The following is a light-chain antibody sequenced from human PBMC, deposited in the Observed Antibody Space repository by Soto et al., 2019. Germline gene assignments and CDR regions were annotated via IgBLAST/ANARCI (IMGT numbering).Light chain of an antibody. Sequence: DIQLTQSSSTLSASVGDRVTITCRASQSINGWLAWYQQKPGQAPNLLIYKASTLESGVPSRFSGSGSGTEFPLTVNSLQPDDFATYYCHQYHNFPRTFGQGTKVEI. CDR3: HQYHNFPRT. CDR2: KAS. CDR1: QSINGW. J-gene: IGKJ1*01. V-gene: IGKV1-5*03.